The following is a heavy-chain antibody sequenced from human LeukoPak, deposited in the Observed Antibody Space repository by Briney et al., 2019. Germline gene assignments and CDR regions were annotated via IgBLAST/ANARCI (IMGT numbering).Heavy chain of an antibody. CDR1: GFTFISYV. Sequence: GGSLRLSCAASGFTFISYVMNWVRQAPGKGLEWVSYISSSGSTIYYADSVKGRFTISRDNAKNSLYLQMNSLRAEDTAVYYCASGPGYSYGPWGQATLVTVSS. V-gene: IGHV3-48*03. D-gene: IGHD5-18*01. J-gene: IGHJ4*02. CDR3: ASGPGYSYGP. CDR2: ISSSGSTI.